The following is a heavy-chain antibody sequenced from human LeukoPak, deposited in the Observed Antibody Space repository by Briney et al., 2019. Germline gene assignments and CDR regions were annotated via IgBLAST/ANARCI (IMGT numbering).Heavy chain of an antibody. CDR3: ARSGGYGDYS. V-gene: IGHV3-13*01. CDR2: IGTGGDT. J-gene: IGHJ4*02. D-gene: IGHD4-17*01. CDR1: GFTFSSND. Sequence: GGSLRLSCAASGFTFSSNDMHWVRQATGKGLEWVSVIGTGGDTYYAGSVKGRFTISRENAKNSLYLQMNSLRAGDTAVYYCARSGGYGDYSWGQGTLVTVSS.